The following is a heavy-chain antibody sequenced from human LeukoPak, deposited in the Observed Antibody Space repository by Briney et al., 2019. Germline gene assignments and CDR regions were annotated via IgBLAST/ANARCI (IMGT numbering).Heavy chain of an antibody. Sequence: ASVKVSCKASGYTFTSYYMHWVRQAPGQGLEWMGIINPSGGSTSYAHKFQGRVTMTRDTSTSTVYMELSSLRSEDTAVYYCARIYCSGGSCYSDGYFDYWGQGTLVTVSS. D-gene: IGHD2-15*01. J-gene: IGHJ4*02. CDR2: INPSGGST. CDR1: GYTFTSYY. V-gene: IGHV1-46*01. CDR3: ARIYCSGGSCYSDGYFDY.